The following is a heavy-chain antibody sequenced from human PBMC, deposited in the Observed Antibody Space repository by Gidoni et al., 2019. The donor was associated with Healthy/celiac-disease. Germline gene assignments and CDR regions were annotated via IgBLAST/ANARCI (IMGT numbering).Heavy chain of an antibody. CDR1: GDTFTGYY. V-gene: IGHV1-2*02. D-gene: IGHD5-12*01. CDR2: INPNSCGT. J-gene: IGHJ4*02. Sequence: QVQLVQSGAEVKKPGASVKVPCKASGDTFTGYYMHWVRQAPGQGLEWIGWINPNSCGTNYAQKFQGRVTMTRDTSISTAYMELSRLRSDDTAVYYCASASGYDPDFDYWGQGTLVTVSS. CDR3: ASASGYDPDFDY.